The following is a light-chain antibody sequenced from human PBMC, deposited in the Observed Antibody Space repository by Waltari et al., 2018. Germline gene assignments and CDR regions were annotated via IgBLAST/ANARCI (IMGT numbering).Light chain of an antibody. J-gene: IGLJ1*01. V-gene: IGLV2-8*01. CDR1: SRDVGAYNL. CDR2: EVS. Sequence: QSALTQPPSASGSPGQSVTISCTGSSRDVGAYNLVSWYQQRPGSAPKLMLYEVSKRPSGVPDRFSGSKSGNTASLTVPGLQAEDEGDYYCCSFAGSLYVFGTATKVTVL. CDR3: CSFAGSLYV.